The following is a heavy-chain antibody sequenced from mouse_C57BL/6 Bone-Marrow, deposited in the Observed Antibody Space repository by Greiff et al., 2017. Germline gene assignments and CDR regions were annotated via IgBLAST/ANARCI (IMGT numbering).Heavy chain of an antibody. CDR1: GYTFTSYG. Sequence: QVQLQQSGAELARPGASVKLSCKASGYTFTSYGISWVKQRTGQGLEWIGEIYPRSGNTYYNEKFKGKATLTADKSSSTAYMELRSLTSEDSAVYFCARERGFITTVVNFDYWGQGTTLTVSS. CDR3: ARERGFITTVVNFDY. J-gene: IGHJ2*01. V-gene: IGHV1-81*01. D-gene: IGHD1-1*01. CDR2: IYPRSGNT.